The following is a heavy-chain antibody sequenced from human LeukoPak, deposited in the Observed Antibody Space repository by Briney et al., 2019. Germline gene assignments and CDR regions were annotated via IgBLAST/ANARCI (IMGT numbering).Heavy chain of an antibody. CDR3: ARMFRSSWYINWFDP. V-gene: IGHV4-39*02. D-gene: IGHD6-13*01. CDR2: IYYSGTT. Sequence: KPSETLSLTCTVSGGSIGSSDSFWGWIRQPPGKGLEWIGSIYYSGTTYYNPSLKSRLTISVDTSKNHFSLKLNFVTAADTAMYYCARMFRSSWYINWFDPWGQGTLVTVSS. J-gene: IGHJ5*02. CDR1: GGSIGSSDSF.